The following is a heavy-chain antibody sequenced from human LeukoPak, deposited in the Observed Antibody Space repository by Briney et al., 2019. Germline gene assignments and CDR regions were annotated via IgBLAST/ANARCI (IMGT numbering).Heavy chain of an antibody. CDR3: ARGGSSGYYFVYFDY. J-gene: IGHJ4*02. CDR1: GGSISSSSYY. V-gene: IGHV4-61*02. CDR2: IYTSGST. Sequence: KPSETLSLTCTVSGGSISSSSYYWSWIRQPAGKGLEWIGRIYTSGSTNYNPSLKSRVTMSVDTSKNQFSLKLSSVTAADTAVYYCARGGSSGYYFVYFDYWGRGTLVTVSS. D-gene: IGHD3-22*01.